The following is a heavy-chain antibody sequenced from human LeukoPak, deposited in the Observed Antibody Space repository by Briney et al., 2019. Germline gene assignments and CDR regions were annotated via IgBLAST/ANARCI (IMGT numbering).Heavy chain of an antibody. Sequence: SETLSLTCTVSGGSISSYYWSGIRQPAGKGLEWIGRIYTSGSTNNHPSLKRRVTMSVDTSKNQFSLKLSSVTAADTAVYYCARDRYYDSRTFDYWGQGTLVTVSS. CDR1: GGSISSYY. CDR3: ARDRYYDSRTFDY. V-gene: IGHV4-4*07. D-gene: IGHD3-22*01. J-gene: IGHJ4*02. CDR2: IYTSGST.